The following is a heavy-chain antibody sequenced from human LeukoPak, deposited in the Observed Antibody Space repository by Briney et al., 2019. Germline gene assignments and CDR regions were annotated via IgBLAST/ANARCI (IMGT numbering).Heavy chain of an antibody. V-gene: IGHV3-23*01. J-gene: IGHJ4*02. CDR1: GFSFSVSA. CDR3: AKGHCSSISCYAGRPLDY. CDR2: ISGSGDST. D-gene: IGHD2-2*01. Sequence: GGSLRLSCAASGFSFSVSAMSWVRQAPGKGLEWVSAISGSGDSTYYADSVKGRFTISRDNSKNTLYLQMISLRAEDTAVYYCAKGHCSSISCYAGRPLDYWGQGILVTVSS.